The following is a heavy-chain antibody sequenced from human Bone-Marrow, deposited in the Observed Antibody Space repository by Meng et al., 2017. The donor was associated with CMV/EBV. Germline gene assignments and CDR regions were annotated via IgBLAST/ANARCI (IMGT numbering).Heavy chain of an antibody. J-gene: IGHJ4*02. CDR3: ARGAPKNGWYQIDY. D-gene: IGHD6-19*01. CDR1: GGSISRYY. Sequence: SETLSLTCSVSGGSISRYYWSWIRQPPGKGLEWIGYVYNSGRTNYNPPLKSRVTISVDTSKNQFSLKLSSVTSADTAVYYCARGAPKNGWYQIDYWGQGTLVTVSS. CDR2: VYNSGRT. V-gene: IGHV4-59*01.